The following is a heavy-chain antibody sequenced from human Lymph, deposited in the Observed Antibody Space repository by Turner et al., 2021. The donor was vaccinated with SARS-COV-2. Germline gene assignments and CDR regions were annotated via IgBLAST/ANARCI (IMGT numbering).Heavy chain of an antibody. CDR1: GYTFTSYD. V-gene: IGHV1-8*02. CDR2: MNPNRGNT. CDR3: ARSRYSGGGMDV. D-gene: IGHD1-26*01. Sequence: QVQLVQSGAEVKKPGASAKVSCKAPGYTFTSYDINWVRQATGQGLDWMGWMNPNRGNTGYAQKFQGRVTMTRNTSISTAYMELSSLGSEDTAVYYCARSRYSGGGMDVWGQGTTVTVSS. J-gene: IGHJ6*02.